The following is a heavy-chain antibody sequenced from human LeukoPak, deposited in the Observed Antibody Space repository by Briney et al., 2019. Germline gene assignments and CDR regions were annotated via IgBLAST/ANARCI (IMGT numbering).Heavy chain of an antibody. Sequence: GGSLRLSCAASGFTFSSYSMDWVRQAPGKGLEWVSLIGASGESTYYADSVKGRFTISRDNSKNTLSLQMNSLRVEDTAMYFCAKDIQLSTWGLGTMVTVSS. D-gene: IGHD5-24*01. J-gene: IGHJ3*01. CDR1: GFTFSSYS. V-gene: IGHV3-23*01. CDR2: IGASGEST. CDR3: AKDIQLST.